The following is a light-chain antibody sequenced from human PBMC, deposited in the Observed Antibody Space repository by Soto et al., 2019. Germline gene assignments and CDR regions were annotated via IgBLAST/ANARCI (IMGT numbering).Light chain of an antibody. CDR1: SSDVGGYNY. V-gene: IGLV2-8*01. Sequence: QSALTQPPSASGSPGQSVTISCTGTSSDVGGYNYVSWYQQHPGKAPKLMIYDVSKRPSGVPDRFSGSKSGNMASLTVSGLQAEDEADYYCSSYAGTNIHYVFGTGTKVTVL. CDR2: DVS. CDR3: SSYAGTNIHYV. J-gene: IGLJ1*01.